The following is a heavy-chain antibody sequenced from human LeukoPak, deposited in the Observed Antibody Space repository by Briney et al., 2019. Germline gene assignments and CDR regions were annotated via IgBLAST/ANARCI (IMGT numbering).Heavy chain of an antibody. CDR3: ARTPGYYGSGTYWGY. Sequence: GGSLRLSCAASGFMFSTYWMSWVRQAPGKGLEWVANIKEDGSEKYYVGSVKGRFTISRDNAKNSMYLQMNSLRAEDTAVYFCARTPGYYGSGTYWGYWGQGTVVTVAS. CDR1: GFMFSTYW. CDR2: IKEDGSEK. J-gene: IGHJ4*02. D-gene: IGHD3-10*01. V-gene: IGHV3-7*01.